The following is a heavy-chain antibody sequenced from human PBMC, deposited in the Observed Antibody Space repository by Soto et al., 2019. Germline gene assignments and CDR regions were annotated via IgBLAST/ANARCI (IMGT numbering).Heavy chain of an antibody. J-gene: IGHJ4*02. D-gene: IGHD1-26*01. CDR1: GGSISSSNW. CDR3: ARAPYSGSYYHYFDY. Sequence: QVQLQESGPGLVKPSGTLSLTCAVSGGSISSSNWWSWVRQPPGKGLEWIGEIYHSGSTNYNPSLKSRGTISVDKSKNQFSLKLSSVTAADTAVYYCARAPYSGSYYHYFDYWGQGTLVTVSS. V-gene: IGHV4-4*02. CDR2: IYHSGST.